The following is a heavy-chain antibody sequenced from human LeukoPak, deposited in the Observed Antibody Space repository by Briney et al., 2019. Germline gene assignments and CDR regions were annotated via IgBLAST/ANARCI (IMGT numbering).Heavy chain of an antibody. J-gene: IGHJ4*02. CDR3: ARGGEYYDILTGYYRTAGFDY. D-gene: IGHD3-9*01. CDR1: GYTFTSYD. CDR2: MNPNSGNT. Sequence: GASVKVSCKASGYTFTSYDINWGRQATGQGLECMGEMNPNSGNTGYAQKFQGRVTMTRNTSISTAYMELSSLRSEDTGVYYCARGGEYYDILTGYYRTAGFDYWGQGTLVTVSS. V-gene: IGHV1-8*01.